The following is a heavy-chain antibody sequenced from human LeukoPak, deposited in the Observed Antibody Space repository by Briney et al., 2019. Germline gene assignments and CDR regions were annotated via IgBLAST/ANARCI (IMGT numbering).Heavy chain of an antibody. CDR2: ISYDGSNK. V-gene: IGHV3-30-3*01. CDR3: ARDSSLYYDSSVGAFDI. J-gene: IGHJ3*02. Sequence: QPGRSLRLSCAASGFTFSSYAMHWVRQAPGKGLEWVAVISYDGSNKYYADSVKGRFTISRDNSKNTLYLQMNSLRAEDTAVYYCARDSSLYYDSSVGAFDIWGQGTMVTVSS. CDR1: GFTFSSYA. D-gene: IGHD3-22*01.